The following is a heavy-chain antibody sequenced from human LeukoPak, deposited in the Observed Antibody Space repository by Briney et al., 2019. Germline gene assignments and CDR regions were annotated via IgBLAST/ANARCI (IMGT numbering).Heavy chain of an antibody. CDR3: ARQGVGYDPYYYYYMDV. Sequence: SETLSLTCTVSGGSISSSSYYWGWIRQPPGKGLEWIGSIYYSGSTYYNPSLKSRVTISVDTSKNQFSLKLSSVTAADTAVYYCARQGVGYDPYYYYYMDVWGKGTTVTVSS. CDR2: IYYSGST. D-gene: IGHD5-12*01. CDR1: GGSISSSSYY. J-gene: IGHJ6*03. V-gene: IGHV4-39*01.